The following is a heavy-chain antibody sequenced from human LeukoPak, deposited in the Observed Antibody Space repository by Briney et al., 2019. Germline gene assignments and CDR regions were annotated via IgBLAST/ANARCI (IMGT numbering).Heavy chain of an antibody. CDR1: GGSISTYY. J-gene: IGHJ5*01. D-gene: IGHD3-10*01. Sequence: SETLSLTCAVSGGSISTYYWSWLRQPAGKGLEWIGRLYSSGSTKYNPSLKSRVTISVGDSNNQFTLKLTSVTAADTAVYYCARDHYVSGSYKSYFDSWGQGIRVTVSS. CDR3: ARDHYVSGSYKSYFDS. V-gene: IGHV4-4*07. CDR2: LYSSGST.